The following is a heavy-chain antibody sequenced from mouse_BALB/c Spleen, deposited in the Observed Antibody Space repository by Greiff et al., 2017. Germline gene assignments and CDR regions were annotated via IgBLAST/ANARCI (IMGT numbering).Heavy chain of an antibody. CDR3: ARGGNYGDWYFDV. Sequence: VQLKESGPSLVKPSQTLSLTCSVTGDSITSCYWNWIRKFPGNKLEYMGYISYSGSTYYNPSLKSRISITRDTSKNQYYLQLNSVTTEDTATYYCARGGNYGDWYFDVWGAGTTVTVSS. CDR1: GDSITSCY. D-gene: IGHD2-1*01. J-gene: IGHJ1*01. CDR2: ISYSGST. V-gene: IGHV3-8*02.